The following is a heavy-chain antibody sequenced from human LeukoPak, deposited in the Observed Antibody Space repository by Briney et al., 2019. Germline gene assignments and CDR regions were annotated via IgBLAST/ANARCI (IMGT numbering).Heavy chain of an antibody. CDR2: IHGCGDNT. CDR3: ARFEGALLGNYYMDV. J-gene: IGHJ6*03. CDR1: GLPFSEFA. Sequence: GGPLSLSCPVSGLPFSEFAISWVRQAPGKGREWVSIIHGCGDNTYFADSVKGRFTISRDNSKTTLFLKMVSLRAEDTAVYYCARFEGALLGNYYMDVWGKGNTVTVSS. V-gene: IGHV3-23*01.